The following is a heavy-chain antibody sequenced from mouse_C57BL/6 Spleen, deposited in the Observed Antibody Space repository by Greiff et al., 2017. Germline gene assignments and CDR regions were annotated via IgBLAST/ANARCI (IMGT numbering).Heavy chain of an antibody. CDR3: ARKGTAQIDY. D-gene: IGHD3-2*02. CDR2: IDPSDSYT. V-gene: IGHV1-59*01. J-gene: IGHJ2*01. Sequence: QVQLQQPGAELVRPGTSVKLSCKASGYTFTSYWMHWVKQRPGQGLEWIGVIDPSDSYTNYNQKFKGKATLTVDTSSSTAYMQLSSLTSEDSAVYYCARKGTAQIDYWGQGTTLTVSS. CDR1: GYTFTSYW.